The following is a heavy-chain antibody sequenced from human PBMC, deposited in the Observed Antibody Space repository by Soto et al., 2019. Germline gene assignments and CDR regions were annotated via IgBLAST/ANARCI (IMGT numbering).Heavy chain of an antibody. Sequence: ASVKVSCKASGYTFTGYYMHWVRQAPGQGLEWMGWINPNSGGTNYAQKFQGRVTMTRDTSISTAYMELSRLRSDDTAVYYCAGSPPTGCSSTSCYGEYWFDPWGQGTLVTVSS. CDR3: AGSPPTGCSSTSCYGEYWFDP. CDR1: GYTFTGYY. D-gene: IGHD2-2*01. V-gene: IGHV1-2*02. CDR2: INPNSGGT. J-gene: IGHJ5*02.